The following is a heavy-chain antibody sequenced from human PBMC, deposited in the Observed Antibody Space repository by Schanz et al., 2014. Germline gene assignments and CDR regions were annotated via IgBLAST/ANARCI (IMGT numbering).Heavy chain of an antibody. V-gene: IGHV3-23*04. J-gene: IGHJ4*02. CDR2: ISGSGGST. Sequence: EVQLVESGGDLVQPGGSLRLSCSASGFTFSTFAMHWVRQAPGKGLEWVSAISGSGGSTYYADSVKGRFTISRDNAENTLFLQMNSLRAEDTAVYYCARDHTTESYYSAGPPIDYWGQGTLXTVSS. CDR3: ARDHTTESYYSAGPPIDY. CDR1: GFTFSTFA. D-gene: IGHD1-26*01.